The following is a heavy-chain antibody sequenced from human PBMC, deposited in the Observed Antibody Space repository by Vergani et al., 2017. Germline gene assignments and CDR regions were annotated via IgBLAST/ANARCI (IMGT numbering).Heavy chain of an antibody. D-gene: IGHD3-10*01. J-gene: IGHJ4*02. CDR3: AKGRGEGPVSFSDY. CDR2: ISGSGGST. V-gene: IGHV3-23*01. CDR1: GFTFSSYA. Sequence: EVQLLESGGGLVQPGGSLRLSCAASGFTFSSYAMSWVRQAPGKGLEWVSAISGSGGSTYYADSGKGRFTISRDNSKNTLYLQMNSLRAEDTAVYYCAKGRGEGPVSFSDYWGQGTLVTVSS.